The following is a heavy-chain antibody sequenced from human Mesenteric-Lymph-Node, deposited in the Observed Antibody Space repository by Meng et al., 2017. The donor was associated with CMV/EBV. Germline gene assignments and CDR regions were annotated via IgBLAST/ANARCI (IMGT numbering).Heavy chain of an antibody. Sequence: GGSLRLSCAASGFTFSSYGMHWVRQAPGKGLEWVAVIWYDGSNKYYADSVKGRFTISRDNSKDTLYLQMHSLRAEDTAIYYCAKVTVSGEWYFDLWGRGTLVTVSS. CDR1: GFTFSSYG. V-gene: IGHV3-33*06. J-gene: IGHJ2*01. CDR2: IWYDGSNK. CDR3: AKVTVSGEWYFDL. D-gene: IGHD1-26*01.